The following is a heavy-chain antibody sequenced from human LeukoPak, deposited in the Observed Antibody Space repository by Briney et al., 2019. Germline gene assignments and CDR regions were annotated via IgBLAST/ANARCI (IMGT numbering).Heavy chain of an antibody. V-gene: IGHV4-39*02. J-gene: IGHJ4*02. Sequence: SETLSLTCTVSGGSISSSSYYWGWIRQPPGKGLEWIGSIYYSGSTYYNPSLKSRVTISVDTSKNQFSLKLSSVTAADTAVYYYAKDSNSAGFDYWGQGTLVTVSS. CDR2: IYYSGST. D-gene: IGHD2/OR15-2a*01. CDR3: AKDSNSAGFDY. CDR1: GGSISSSSYY.